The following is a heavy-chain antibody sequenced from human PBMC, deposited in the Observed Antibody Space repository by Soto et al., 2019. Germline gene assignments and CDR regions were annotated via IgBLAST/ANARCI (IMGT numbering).Heavy chain of an antibody. CDR2: INSDGSST. J-gene: IGHJ5*02. D-gene: IGHD1-26*01. CDR3: ARDPRRVVGATSWFDP. V-gene: IGHV3-74*01. Sequence: GGSLRLSCAASGFTFSSYWMHWVRQAPGKGLVWVSRINSDGSSTTYADTVRGRFTTSRDNAKNTLYLQMNSLRGEDTAVYYCARDPRRVVGATSWFDPWGQGT. CDR1: GFTFSSYW.